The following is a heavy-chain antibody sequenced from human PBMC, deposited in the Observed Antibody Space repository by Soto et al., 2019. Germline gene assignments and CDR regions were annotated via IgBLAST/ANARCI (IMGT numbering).Heavy chain of an antibody. CDR2: IYYSGST. Sequence: LSATLSLTCTVSGRSISSYYWSCIRQPPGKGLEWIGYIYYSGSTNYNPSLKSRVTISVDTSKNQFSLKLSSVTAADTAVYYCARIGDYYQAVAYWAHGALVTVS. CDR3: ARIGDYYQAVAY. CDR1: GRSISSYY. D-gene: IGHD3-22*01. J-gene: IGHJ1*01. V-gene: IGHV4-59*08.